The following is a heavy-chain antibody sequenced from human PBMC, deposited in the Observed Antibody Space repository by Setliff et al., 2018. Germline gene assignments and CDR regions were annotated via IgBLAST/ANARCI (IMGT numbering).Heavy chain of an antibody. CDR2: INPSGGGT. CDR3: ARVYLAGSGWDKANALDI. D-gene: IGHD6-19*01. J-gene: IGHJ3*02. CDR1: GYTFIYYY. V-gene: IGHV1-46*03. Sequence: GASVKVSCKASGYTFIYYYIHWVRQAPGQGLEWMGLINPSGGGTICARKFQGRVTMARETSTSTVYMELSGLRSEDTAVYYCARVYLAGSGWDKANALDIWGQGTMVT.